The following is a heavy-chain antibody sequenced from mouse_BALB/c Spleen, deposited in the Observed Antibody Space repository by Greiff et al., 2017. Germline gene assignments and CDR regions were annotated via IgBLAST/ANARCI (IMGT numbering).Heavy chain of an antibody. J-gene: IGHJ2*01. D-gene: IGHD1-1*01. CDR2: IDPANGNT. V-gene: IGHV14-3*02. CDR3: ALVTTLVADDY. CDR1: GFTFKDTY. Sequence: VQLKQSGAELVKPGASVKLSCTASGFTFKDTYMHWVKQRPEQGLEWIGRIDPANGNTKYDPKFQGKATITADTSSNTAYLQLSSLTSEDTAVYYCALVTTLVADDYWGQGTTVTVSS.